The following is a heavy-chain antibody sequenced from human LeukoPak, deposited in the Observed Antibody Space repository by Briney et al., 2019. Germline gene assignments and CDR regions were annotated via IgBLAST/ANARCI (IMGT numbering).Heavy chain of an antibody. CDR2: ISYDGSNK. V-gene: IGHV3-30-3*01. Sequence: GGSLRLSCAASGFTFSSYAMHWVRQAPGKGLEWVAVISYDGSNKYYADSVKGRFTISRDNSKNTLYLQMNSLRAEDTAVYYCASWWLWLDYWGQGTLVTVSS. D-gene: IGHD5-18*01. J-gene: IGHJ4*02. CDR3: ASWWLWLDY. CDR1: GFTFSSYA.